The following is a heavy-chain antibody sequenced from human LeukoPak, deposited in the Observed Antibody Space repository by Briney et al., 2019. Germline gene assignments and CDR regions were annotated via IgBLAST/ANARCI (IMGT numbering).Heavy chain of an antibody. J-gene: IGHJ4*02. Sequence: PGGSLRLSCAASGFTFSSYGMHWVRQAPGKGLTWVAFIRYDGSNKYYADSVKGRFTISRDNAKNTLYLQMNSLRAEDTAVYYCARDLRTPSDTNIAIDYWGQGTLVTVSS. CDR2: IRYDGSNK. D-gene: IGHD4-23*01. CDR1: GFTFSSYG. CDR3: ARDLRTPSDTNIAIDY. V-gene: IGHV3-30*02.